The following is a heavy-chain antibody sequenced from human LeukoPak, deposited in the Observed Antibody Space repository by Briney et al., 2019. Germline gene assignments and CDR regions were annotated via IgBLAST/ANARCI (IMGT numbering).Heavy chain of an antibody. J-gene: IGHJ4*02. CDR2: INHSGST. CDR3: ARGRIMIAFGGVIEKYYFDY. Sequence: SETLSLTCAVYGGSFSGYYWSWIRQPPGKGLEWIGEINHSGSTNYNPSLKSRVTISVDTSKNQFSLKPSSVTAADTAVYYCARGRIMIAFGGVIEKYYFDYWGQGTLVTVSS. CDR1: GGSFSGYY. D-gene: IGHD3-16*02. V-gene: IGHV4-34*01.